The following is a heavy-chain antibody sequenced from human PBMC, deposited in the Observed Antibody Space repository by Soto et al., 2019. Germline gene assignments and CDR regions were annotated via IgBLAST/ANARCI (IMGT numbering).Heavy chain of an antibody. D-gene: IGHD3-3*01. Sequence: GASVKVSCKASGYTFTSYGISWVRHAPEQGLEWMGWISAYNGNTNYAQKLQGRVTMTTDTSTSTAYMELRSLRSDDTAVYYCARVYYDFHRWFDPWGQGTLVTVSS. J-gene: IGHJ5*02. V-gene: IGHV1-18*04. CDR3: ARVYYDFHRWFDP. CDR2: ISAYNGNT. CDR1: GYTFTSYG.